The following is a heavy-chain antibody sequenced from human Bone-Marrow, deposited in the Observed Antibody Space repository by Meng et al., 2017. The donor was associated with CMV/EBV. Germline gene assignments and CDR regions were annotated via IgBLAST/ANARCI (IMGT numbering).Heavy chain of an antibody. CDR3: ARDRLSPRFARTYYDFWSGYLGPHYFDY. CDR1: GFTFDDYG. J-gene: IGHJ4*02. CDR2: INWNGGST. Sequence: GESLKISCAASGFTFDDYGMSWVRQAPGKGLEWVAGINWNGGSTGYADSVKGRFTISRDNAKNSLYLQMNSLRAEDTALYYCARDRLSPRFARTYYDFWSGYLGPHYFDYWGQGTLVTAPQ. V-gene: IGHV3-20*04. D-gene: IGHD3-3*01.